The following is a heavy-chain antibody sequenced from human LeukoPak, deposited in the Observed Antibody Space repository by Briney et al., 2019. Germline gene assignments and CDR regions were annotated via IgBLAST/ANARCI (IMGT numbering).Heavy chain of an antibody. V-gene: IGHV4-39*07. CDR1: GGSISSSSYY. D-gene: IGHD3-3*01. Sequence: SETLSLTCTVSGGSISSSSYYWGWIRQPPGKGLEWIGSIYYSGSTYYNPSLKSRVTISVDTSKNQFSLKLSSVTAADTAVYYCARIEGLCDFWGGNWFDPWGQGTLVTVSS. CDR2: IYYSGST. CDR3: ARIEGLCDFWGGNWFDP. J-gene: IGHJ5*02.